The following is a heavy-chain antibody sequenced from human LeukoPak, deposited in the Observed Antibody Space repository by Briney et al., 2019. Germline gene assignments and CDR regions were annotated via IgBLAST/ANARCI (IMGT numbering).Heavy chain of an antibody. CDR1: GGSISSGDYY. Sequence: PSETLSLTCTVSGGSISSGDYYWSWIRQPPGKGLEWIGYIYYSGSTYYNPSLKSRVTISVDTSKNQFSLKLSSVTAADTAVYYCALSSGYSSGWYGPNFDYGGQGPLVTVPS. CDR2: IYYSGST. D-gene: IGHD6-19*01. J-gene: IGHJ4*02. CDR3: ALSSGYSSGWYGPNFDY. V-gene: IGHV4-30-4*01.